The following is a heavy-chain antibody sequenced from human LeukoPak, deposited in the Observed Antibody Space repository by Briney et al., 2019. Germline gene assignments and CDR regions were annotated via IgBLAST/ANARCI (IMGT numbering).Heavy chain of an antibody. D-gene: IGHD6-19*01. J-gene: IGHJ4*02. V-gene: IGHV3-23*01. CDR1: GFTFSSYA. Sequence: GGSLRLSCAASGFTFSSYAMSWVRQAPGKGLEWVSAFSGSGGDTYYADSVKGRFTISRDNARNSLYLQMNNLRVEDTAVYYCARGTLYSGWSYYFDYWGQGSQVTVSS. CDR3: ARGTLYSGWSYYFDY. CDR2: FSGSGGDT.